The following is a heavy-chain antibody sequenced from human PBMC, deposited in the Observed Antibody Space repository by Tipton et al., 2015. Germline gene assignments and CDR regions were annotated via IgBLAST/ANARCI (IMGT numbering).Heavy chain of an antibody. D-gene: IGHD5-12*01. V-gene: IGHV4-59*11. Sequence: TLSLTCNVSGDAISSHYWTWVRQAPGKGLEWIGYIYSRETTTYNPSLKSRVTISVDQSKNQFYLNLRSVTAADTALYFCARTYSGYDWYFDYWGQGIMVTVSS. J-gene: IGHJ4*02. CDR2: IYSRETT. CDR3: ARTYSGYDWYFDY. CDR1: GDAISSHY.